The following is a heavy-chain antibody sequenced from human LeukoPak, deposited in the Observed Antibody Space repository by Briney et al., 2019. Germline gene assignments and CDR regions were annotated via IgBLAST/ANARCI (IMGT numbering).Heavy chain of an antibody. Sequence: GGSLRLSCAASGFTFNYYNMNWVRQAPGKALEWVSSITSSGAYIFYADSVRGRFTISRDNAKNSLYLQMNSLRAEDTAVYYCAELGITMIGGVWGKGTTVTISS. CDR1: GFTFNYYN. J-gene: IGHJ6*04. CDR3: AELGITMIGGV. CDR2: ITSSGAYI. D-gene: IGHD3-10*02. V-gene: IGHV3-21*01.